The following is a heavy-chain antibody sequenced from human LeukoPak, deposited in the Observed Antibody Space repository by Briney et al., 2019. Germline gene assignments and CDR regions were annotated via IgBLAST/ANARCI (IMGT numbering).Heavy chain of an antibody. D-gene: IGHD3-10*02. J-gene: IGHJ6*04. CDR3: AELGITMIGGV. V-gene: IGHV3-48*04. CDR2: ISSSGSTI. Sequence: GGSLRLSCLASGFTFSHFWMNWVRQAPGKGLEWVSCISSSGSTIYYADSVKGRFTISRDNAKNSLYLQMNSLRAEDTAVYYCAELGITMIGGVWGKGTTVTISS. CDR1: GFTFSHFW.